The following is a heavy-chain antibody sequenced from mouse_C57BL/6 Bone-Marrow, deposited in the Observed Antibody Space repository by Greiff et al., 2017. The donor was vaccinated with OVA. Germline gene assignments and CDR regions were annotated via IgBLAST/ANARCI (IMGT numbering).Heavy chain of an antibody. CDR3: ARWGLRRRFAY. D-gene: IGHD2-4*01. CDR1: GYTFTSYW. CDR2: INPSSGYT. J-gene: IGHJ3*01. Sequence: QVQLQQSGAELAKPGASVKLSCKASGYTFTSYWMHWVKQRPGQGLEWIGYINPSSGYTKYNQKFKDKATLTEDKSASTAYMQLSSLTCEDSAVYYCARWGLRRRFAYWGQGTLVTVSA. V-gene: IGHV1-7*01.